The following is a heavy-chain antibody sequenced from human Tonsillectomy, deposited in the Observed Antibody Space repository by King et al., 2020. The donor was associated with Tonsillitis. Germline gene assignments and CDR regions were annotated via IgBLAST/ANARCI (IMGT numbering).Heavy chain of an antibody. D-gene: IGHD6-6*01. J-gene: IGHJ4*02. CDR2: IYYSGST. CDR1: GGSISSGGYS. CDR3: AREGGISSTFDY. V-gene: IGHV4-30-4*07. Sequence: VQLQESGPGLVKPSQTLSLTCAVSGGSISSGGYSWSWIRQPPGKGLEWIGYIYYSGSTYYNPSLKSRVTISVGTSKNQFSLKLSSVTAADTAVYYCAREGGISSTFDYWGQGTLVTVSS.